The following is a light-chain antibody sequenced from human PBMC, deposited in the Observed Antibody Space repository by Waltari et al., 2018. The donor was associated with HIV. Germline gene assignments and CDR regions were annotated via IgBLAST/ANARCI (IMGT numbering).Light chain of an antibody. CDR2: LNSDGSH. CDR3: QSWDNGVRV. Sequence: QLALTQSPSASASLGASVRLTCTLSSGQSSYSIAWPQQQPEKGPRFLMRLNSDGSHTRGSGLPDRFSGSASGAERYLTISSLQSEDEADYYCQSWDNGVRVFGGGTKLTVL. J-gene: IGLJ3*02. V-gene: IGLV4-69*01. CDR1: SGQSSYS.